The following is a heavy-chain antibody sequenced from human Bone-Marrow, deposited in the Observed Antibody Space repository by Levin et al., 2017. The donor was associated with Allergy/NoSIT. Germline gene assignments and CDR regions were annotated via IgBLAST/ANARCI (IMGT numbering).Heavy chain of an antibody. D-gene: IGHD2-21*01. Sequence: ETLSLTCAASGFIVSSNYVTWVRQAPGKGLEWVSSLYSASHTYYTDSVKGRFTISRDTSKNTVYLQMHNLRVEDTAVYYCAVRTVVGSTMHFDDWGQGTLVTVSS. CDR1: GFIVSSNY. CDR2: LYSASHT. J-gene: IGHJ4*02. V-gene: IGHV3-53*01. CDR3: AVRTVVGSTMHFDD.